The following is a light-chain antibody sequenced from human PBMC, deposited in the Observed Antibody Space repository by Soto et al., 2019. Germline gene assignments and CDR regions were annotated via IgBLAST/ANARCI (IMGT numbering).Light chain of an antibody. CDR3: QQYNNWWT. V-gene: IGKV3-15*01. Sequence: EIVMTQSPATLSVSPGERATLSCRPSQSVSNNLAWYQQKPGQAPRLLIYGASTRATGIPARFSGSGSGTEFTLTISSLQSEDFAVYYCQQYNNWWTFGQGTKVEIK. J-gene: IGKJ1*01. CDR2: GAS. CDR1: QSVSNN.